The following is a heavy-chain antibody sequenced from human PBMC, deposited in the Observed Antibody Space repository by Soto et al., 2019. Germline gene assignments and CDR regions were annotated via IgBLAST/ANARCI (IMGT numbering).Heavy chain of an antibody. V-gene: IGHV3-23*01. J-gene: IGHJ4*02. CDR1: GFPFSSYA. CDR3: AKDREQWLAAESYFDY. Sequence: GGSLRFSCAASGFPFSSYAMSWVRQAPGKGLEWVSAISGSGGSTYYADSVKGRFTISRDNSKNTLYLQMNSLRAEDTAVYYCAKDREQWLAAESYFDYWGQGTLVTVSS. D-gene: IGHD6-19*01. CDR2: ISGSGGST.